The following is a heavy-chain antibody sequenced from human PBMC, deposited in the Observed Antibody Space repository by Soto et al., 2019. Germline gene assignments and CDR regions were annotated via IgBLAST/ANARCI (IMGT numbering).Heavy chain of an antibody. CDR2: INPSGGST. D-gene: IGHD2-21*01. V-gene: IGHV1-46*01. J-gene: IGHJ5*02. Sequence: ASVKVSCKASGCTFTSYYMHWVRQAPGQGLEWMGIINPSGGSTSYAQKFQGRVTMTRDTSTSTVYMELRLVTAADTAVYYCARLRIATNNYKWFDPWGQGTLVTVSS. CDR1: GCTFTSYY. CDR3: ARLRIATNNYKWFDP.